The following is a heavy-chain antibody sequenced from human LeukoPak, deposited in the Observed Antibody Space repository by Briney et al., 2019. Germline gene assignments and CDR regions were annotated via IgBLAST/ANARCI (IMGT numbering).Heavy chain of an antibody. V-gene: IGHV3-74*01. J-gene: IGHJ4*02. CDR1: GLSFSSYW. D-gene: IGHD3-16*01. CDR3: ASAFTYVRLGDH. Sequence: PGGSLRLSCAVSGLSFSSYWMHWVRQAPGKGLVWVARTNLHGTAVDYADSVRGRFTISRDNAKNTLFLQMNSLRAEDTAVYYCASAFTYVRLGDHWGQGTLATVSS. CDR2: TNLHGTAV.